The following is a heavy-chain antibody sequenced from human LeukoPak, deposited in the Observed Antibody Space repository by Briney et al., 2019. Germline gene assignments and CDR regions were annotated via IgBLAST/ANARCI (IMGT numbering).Heavy chain of an antibody. CDR1: GGTFSNYA. CDR3: ARDDNYGDHNYWYFDL. J-gene: IGHJ2*01. Sequence: ASVKVSCKASGGTFSNYAISWARQAPGQGLEWMGGIIPIFGTANYAQKFRGRVTITADKSTRTAYMELSSLRSEDTAVYYCARDDNYGDHNYWYFDLWGRGTLVTVSS. D-gene: IGHD4-17*01. CDR2: IIPIFGTA. V-gene: IGHV1-69*06.